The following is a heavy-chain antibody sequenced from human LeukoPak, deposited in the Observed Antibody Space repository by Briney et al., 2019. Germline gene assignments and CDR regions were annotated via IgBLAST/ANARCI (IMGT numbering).Heavy chain of an antibody. CDR1: AVNLCSPN. D-gene: IGHD1-1*01. Sequence: GGSLTLSCAPSAVNLCSPNTNRGTQAPGQGREWVSSIRTSSSYIYYVVSVQGRFNISRYNPENSLNLQMHNLRVEDPALYYFARDDSGNDKPFDFWGQGTLVTVSS. J-gene: IGHJ4*02. CDR2: IRTSSSYI. V-gene: IGHV3-21*01. CDR3: ARDDSGNDKPFDF.